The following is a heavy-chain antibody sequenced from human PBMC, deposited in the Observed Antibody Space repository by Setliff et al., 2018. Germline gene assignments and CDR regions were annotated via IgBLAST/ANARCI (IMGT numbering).Heavy chain of an antibody. CDR2: INQSGST. D-gene: IGHD3-3*01. Sequence: PAETLSLTCTVYGASFSDYYWGWIRQPPGNGLEWIAEINQSGSTNYNESLKNRVTITLDTSKNQFSLKLSSVTAADTAVYYCRFWCGYYKNDYWGQGTLVTVSS. CDR1: GASFSDYY. CDR3: RFWCGYYKNDY. V-gene: IGHV4-34*01. J-gene: IGHJ4*01.